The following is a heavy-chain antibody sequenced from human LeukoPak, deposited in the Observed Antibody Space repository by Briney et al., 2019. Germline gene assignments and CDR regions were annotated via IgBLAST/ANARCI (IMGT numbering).Heavy chain of an antibody. CDR1: GYTFTSYD. CDR2: MNPNSGNT. J-gene: IGHJ4*02. Sequence: GASVKVSCKASGYTFTSYDIHWVRQATGQGLEWMGWMNPNSGNTGYAQKFQGRVTMTRNTSISTAYMELSSLISEDTAVYYCARGAYSSRRNPHFGYWGQGTLVTVSS. D-gene: IGHD6-13*01. V-gene: IGHV1-8*01. CDR3: ARGAYSSRRNPHFGY.